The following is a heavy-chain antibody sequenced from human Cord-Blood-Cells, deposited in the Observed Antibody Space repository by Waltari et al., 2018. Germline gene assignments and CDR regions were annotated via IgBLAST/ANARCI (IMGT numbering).Heavy chain of an antibody. Sequence: EVQLVESGGGLVQPGGSLRLSCAASGFTSSSYWMGWVRQAPGKGLEWVANIKQDGSEKYYVDSVKGRFTISRDNAKNSLYLQMNSLRAEDTAVYYCARDGTETYFDYWGQGTLVTVSS. D-gene: IGHD6-13*01. CDR1: GFTSSSYW. J-gene: IGHJ4*02. CDR3: ARDGTETYFDY. V-gene: IGHV3-7*01. CDR2: IKQDGSEK.